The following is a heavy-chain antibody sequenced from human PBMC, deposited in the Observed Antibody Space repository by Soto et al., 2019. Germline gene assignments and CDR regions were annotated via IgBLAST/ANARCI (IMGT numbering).Heavy chain of an antibody. CDR3: ARDHTMTHSYGMDV. D-gene: IGHD3-22*01. CDR1: GGTFSSYA. J-gene: IGHJ6*02. Sequence: QVQLVQSGAEVKKPGSSVKVSCKASGGTFSSYAISWVRQAPGQGLEWMGGIIPIFGTANYAQKFQGRVTXXAXECXSTAYMELSSLRSEDTAVYYCARDHTMTHSYGMDVWGQGTTVTVSS. V-gene: IGHV1-69*12. CDR2: IIPIFGTA.